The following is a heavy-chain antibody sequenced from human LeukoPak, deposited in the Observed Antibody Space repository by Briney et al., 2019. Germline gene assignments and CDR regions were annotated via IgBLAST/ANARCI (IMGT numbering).Heavy chain of an antibody. CDR2: IKSKTDGGTT. J-gene: IGHJ4*02. Sequence: GGSLRLSCAASGFTFSNAWMSWVRQAPGKGLEWVGRIKSKTDGGTTDYAAPVKGRFTISRDDSKNTLYLQMNSLKTEDTAVYYCTTVEPPNYYDSSGYYSGGYWGQGTLVTVSS. D-gene: IGHD3-22*01. CDR3: TTVEPPNYYDSSGYYSGGY. V-gene: IGHV3-15*01. CDR1: GFTFSNAW.